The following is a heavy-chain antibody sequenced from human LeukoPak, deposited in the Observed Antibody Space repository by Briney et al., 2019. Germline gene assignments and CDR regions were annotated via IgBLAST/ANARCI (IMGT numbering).Heavy chain of an antibody. D-gene: IGHD3-22*01. J-gene: IGHJ4*02. CDR3: ARDRYDRSGYCFDY. Sequence: PGGSLRLSCAASGSTFSSYSMNWVRQAPGKGLEWVSSISSSSSYIYYADSVKGRFTISRDNAKNSLYLQMNSLRAEDTAVYYCARDRYDRSGYCFDYWGQGTLVTVSS. CDR2: ISSSSSYI. V-gene: IGHV3-21*01. CDR1: GSTFSSYS.